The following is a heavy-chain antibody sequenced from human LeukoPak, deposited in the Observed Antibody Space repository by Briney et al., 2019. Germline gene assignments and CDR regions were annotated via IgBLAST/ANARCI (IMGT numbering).Heavy chain of an antibody. Sequence: SETLSLTCAVYGGSFRGYYWSWIRQPPGKGLEWIGEINHSGSTNYNPSLKSRVTISVDTSKNQFSLKLSSVTAADTAVYYCARGGGSCYDYWGQGTLVTVSS. D-gene: IGHD2-2*01. J-gene: IGHJ4*02. CDR1: GGSFRGYY. CDR2: INHSGST. V-gene: IGHV4-34*01. CDR3: ARGGGSCYDY.